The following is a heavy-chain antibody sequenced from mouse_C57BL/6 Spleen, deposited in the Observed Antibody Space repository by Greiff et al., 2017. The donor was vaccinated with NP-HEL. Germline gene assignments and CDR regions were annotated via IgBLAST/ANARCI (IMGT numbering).Heavy chain of an antibody. CDR2: IYPGGGYT. J-gene: IGHJ4*01. CDR3: ARSGTVVAPYAMDY. Sequence: VQLQQSGAELVRPGTSVKMSCKASGYTFTNYWIGWAKQRPGHGLEWIGDIYPGGGYTNYNEKFKGKATLTANKSSSTAYMQSSSLTSEDSAIYYCARSGTVVAPYAMDYWGQGTSVTVSS. V-gene: IGHV1-63*01. D-gene: IGHD1-1*01. CDR1: GYTFTNYW.